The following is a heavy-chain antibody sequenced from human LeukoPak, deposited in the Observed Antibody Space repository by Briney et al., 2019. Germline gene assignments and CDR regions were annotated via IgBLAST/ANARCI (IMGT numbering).Heavy chain of an antibody. CDR1: GYIFTGYF. CDR2: INPNSGGT. J-gene: IGHJ4*02. Sequence: ASVKVSCKASGYIFTGYFLHWVRQAPGQGLEWMGWINPNSGGTNYAQKFQGRVTMTRDTSISTAYMELSRLRSDDTAVYYCARLSGYFDYWGQGTLVTVSS. CDR3: ARLSGYFDY. V-gene: IGHV1-2*02. D-gene: IGHD2-15*01.